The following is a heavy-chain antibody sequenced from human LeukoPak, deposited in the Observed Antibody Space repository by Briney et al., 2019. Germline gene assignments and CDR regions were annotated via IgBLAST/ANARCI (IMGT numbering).Heavy chain of an antibody. J-gene: IGHJ4*02. CDR1: GFTFSAYA. CDR3: AKVGFSEMEWLLYSDH. D-gene: IGHD3-3*01. CDR2: IGSDNKP. V-gene: IGHV3-23*05. Sequence: GGSLRLSCEASGFTFSAYAMTWVRQAPGKGLEWVSSIGSDNKPHYSESVKGRFAISRDNSKNTLYLQMNSLRAEDTAVYYCAKVGFSEMEWLLYSDHWGQGTLVTVSS.